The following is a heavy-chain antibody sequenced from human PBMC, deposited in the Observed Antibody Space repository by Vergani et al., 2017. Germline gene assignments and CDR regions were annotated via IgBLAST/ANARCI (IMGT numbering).Heavy chain of an antibody. CDR3: ARENMVRGVIGNWFDP. V-gene: IGHV1-69*01. J-gene: IGHJ5*02. CDR1: GGTFSSYA. D-gene: IGHD3-10*01. Sequence: QVRLVQSGAEVKKPGSSVKVSCKASGGTFSSYAISWVRQAPGQGLEWMGGIIPIFGTANYAQKFQGRVTITADESTSTAYMELSSLRSEDTAVYYCARENMVRGVIGNWFDPWGQGTLVTVSS. CDR2: IIPIFGTA.